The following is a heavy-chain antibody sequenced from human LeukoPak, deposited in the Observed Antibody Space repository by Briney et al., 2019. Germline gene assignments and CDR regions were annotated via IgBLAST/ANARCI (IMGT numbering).Heavy chain of an antibody. D-gene: IGHD6-19*01. J-gene: IGHJ4*02. V-gene: IGHV3-53*01. CDR3: ARVYSSGWYYFDY. CDR1: GFTVSSNY. Sequence: PGGSLRLSCAASGFTVSSNYMSWVRQAPGKGLEWVSVIYSGGSTYYADSVKGRSTISRDNSKNTLYLQMNSLRAEDTAVYYCARVYSSGWYYFDYWGQGTLVTVSS. CDR2: IYSGGST.